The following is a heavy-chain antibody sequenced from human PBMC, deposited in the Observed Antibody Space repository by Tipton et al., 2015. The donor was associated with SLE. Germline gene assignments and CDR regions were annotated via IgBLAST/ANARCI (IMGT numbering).Heavy chain of an antibody. V-gene: IGHV4-39*07. CDR2: VYYSGST. CDR1: GASLSSSPYY. D-gene: IGHD4-17*01. Sequence: TLSLTCTVSGASLSSSPYYWGWIRQPPGKGLEWIGTVYYSGSTYYSPSLKSRVTISVDTSKNQFSLKLSSVTAADTAVYYCAKDYNYDYPDYNWGQGTLVTVSS. CDR3: AKDYNYDYPDYN. J-gene: IGHJ4*02.